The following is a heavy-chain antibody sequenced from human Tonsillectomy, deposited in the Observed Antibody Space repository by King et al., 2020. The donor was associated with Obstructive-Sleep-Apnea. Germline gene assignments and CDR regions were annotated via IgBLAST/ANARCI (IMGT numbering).Heavy chain of an antibody. J-gene: IGHJ4*02. CDR2: ISAYDGST. CDR1: GYTFTSYG. CDR3: AREAAMAVYCDY. Sequence: QLVQSGAEVKKPGASVKVSCKASGYTFTSYGISWVRQAPGQGLEWMGWISAYDGSTNHAQKFQGRVTMTTDTSTSTAYLELRSLRSDDTAVYYCAREAAMAVYCDYWGQGTLVTVSS. D-gene: IGHD5-18*01. V-gene: IGHV1-18*04.